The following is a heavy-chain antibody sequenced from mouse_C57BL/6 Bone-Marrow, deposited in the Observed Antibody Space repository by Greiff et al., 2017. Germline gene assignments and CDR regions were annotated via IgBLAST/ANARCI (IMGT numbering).Heavy chain of an antibody. V-gene: IGHV1-54*01. J-gene: IGHJ4*01. CDR3: ARSGITTVVAPHYYAMDY. CDR1: GYAFTNYL. D-gene: IGHD1-1*01. CDR2: INPGSGGT. Sequence: VQLVESGAELVRPGTSVKVSCKASGYAFTNYLIEWVKQRPGQGLEWIGVINPGSGGTNYNEKFKGKATLTADKSSSTAYMQLSSLTSEDSAVYFCARSGITTVVAPHYYAMDYWGQGTSVTVSS.